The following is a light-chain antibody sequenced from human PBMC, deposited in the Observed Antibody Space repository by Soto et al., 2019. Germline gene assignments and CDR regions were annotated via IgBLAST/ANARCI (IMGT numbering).Light chain of an antibody. V-gene: IGLV2-14*01. CDR3: SSYTAFSTWV. CDR2: EVS. CDR1: SNDVGGYNY. J-gene: IGLJ3*02. Sequence: QSALTQPASVSGSPGQSITISCTGTSNDVGGYNYVSWYQQHPGKAPQLIIYEVSNRPSGVSHRFSGSKSGDTASLTISGIQAEDGADYYCSSYTAFSTWVFGGGTTLTVL.